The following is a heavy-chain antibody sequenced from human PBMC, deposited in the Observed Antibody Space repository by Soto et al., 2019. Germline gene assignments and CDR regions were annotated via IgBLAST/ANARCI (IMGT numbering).Heavy chain of an antibody. CDR2: ISGSGGST. CDR3: AKVQDVLRFLEWPGGYYFDF. V-gene: IGHV3-23*01. D-gene: IGHD3-3*01. J-gene: IGHJ4*02. Sequence: EVQLLESGGGLVQPGGSLRLSCAASGFTFSSYAMSWVRQAPGKGLEWVSAISGSGGSTYHADSVKGRFTISRDNSKNTLYLQMNSLRAEDTAVYYCAKVQDVLRFLEWPGGYYFDFWGQGTLVTVSS. CDR1: GFTFSSYA.